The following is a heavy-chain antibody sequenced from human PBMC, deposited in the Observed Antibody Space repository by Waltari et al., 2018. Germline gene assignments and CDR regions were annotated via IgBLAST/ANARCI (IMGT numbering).Heavy chain of an antibody. D-gene: IGHD3-22*01. CDR3: AGGDDSSGYVYFQH. J-gene: IGHJ1*01. CDR2: IYTSGST. V-gene: IGHV4-61*09. Sequence: QVQLQESGPGLVKPSQTLSLTCTVSGGSISSGRYYWSWIRQPAGKGLEWIGYIYTSGSTNYNPSLKSRVTISVDTSKNQFSLKLSSVTAADTAVYYCAGGDDSSGYVYFQHWGQGTLVTVSS. CDR1: GGSISSGRYY.